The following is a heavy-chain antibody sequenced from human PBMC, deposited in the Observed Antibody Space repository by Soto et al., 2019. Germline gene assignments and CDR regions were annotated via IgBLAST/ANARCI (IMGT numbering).Heavy chain of an antibody. D-gene: IGHD3-3*01. CDR1: GGSISNYF. J-gene: IGHJ4*02. CDR2: IDNSGST. CDR3: ARGGQDFWSGPFDY. V-gene: IGHV4-4*07. Sequence: SETLSLTCTVSGGSISNYFCNWIRQPAGKGLEWIGRIDNSGSTNYNPSLKSRITMSADTSRNQFSLKLNTVTAADTAVYYCARGGQDFWSGPFDYWGQGALVTSPQ.